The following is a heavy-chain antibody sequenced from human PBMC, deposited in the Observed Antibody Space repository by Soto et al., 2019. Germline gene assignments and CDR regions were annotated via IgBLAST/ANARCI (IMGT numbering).Heavy chain of an antibody. CDR2: IYYSGST. J-gene: IGHJ3*02. V-gene: IGHV4-59*01. CDR1: GGSISSYY. Sequence: PSETLSLTCTASGGSISSYYWSWIRQPPGKGLEWIGYIYYSGSTNYNPSLKSRVTISVDTSKNQFSLKLSSVTAADTAVYYCARDPRKLTTVTDDAFDIWGQGTMVTVSS. CDR3: ARDPRKLTTVTDDAFDI. D-gene: IGHD4-17*01.